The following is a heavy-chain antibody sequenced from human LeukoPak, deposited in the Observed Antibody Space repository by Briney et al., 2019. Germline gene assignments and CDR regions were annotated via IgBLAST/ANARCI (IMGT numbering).Heavy chain of an antibody. D-gene: IGHD1-7*01. CDR2: ISGSGGST. J-gene: IGHJ4*02. CDR1: GFTLSNYA. Sequence: PGGSLRLSCAASGFTLSNYAMSWVRQAPGKGLEWVSGISGSGGSTYYAVSMNGRFTISRDNSKSTLYLQMNSLRAEDPAVYYCAKRGTELELADWGQGTLVTVSS. CDR3: AKRGTELELAD. V-gene: IGHV3-23*01.